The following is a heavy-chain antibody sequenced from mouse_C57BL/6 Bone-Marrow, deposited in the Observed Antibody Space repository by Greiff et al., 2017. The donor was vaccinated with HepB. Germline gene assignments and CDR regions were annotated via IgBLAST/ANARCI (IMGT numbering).Heavy chain of an antibody. D-gene: IGHD1-1*01. J-gene: IGHJ3*01. CDR2: IHPNSGST. CDR3: ATLWGAFAY. Sequence: VQRVESGAELVKPGASVKLSCKASGYTFTSYWMHWVKQRPGQGLEWIGMIHPNSGSTNYNEKFKSKATLTVDKSSSTAYMQLSSLTSEDSAVYYCATLWGAFAYWGQGTLVTVSA. CDR1: GYTFTSYW. V-gene: IGHV1-64*01.